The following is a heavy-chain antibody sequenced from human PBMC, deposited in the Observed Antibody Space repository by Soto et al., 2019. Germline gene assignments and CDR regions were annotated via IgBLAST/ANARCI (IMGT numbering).Heavy chain of an antibody. Sequence: EVQLVESGGGLVQPDRPLRLSCEASGFNFENYAMHWVRQVPGKGLEWVSAISCNSGQLDYADSVRGRFTISRDNGKNSLYLEMNSLRPDDTALYFCAKDKSTGEYSYYRYMDVWGRGTTVIVSS. CDR3: AKDKSTGEYSYYRYMDV. J-gene: IGHJ6*03. V-gene: IGHV3-9*01. CDR2: ISCNSGQL. D-gene: IGHD4-17*01. CDR1: GFNFENYA.